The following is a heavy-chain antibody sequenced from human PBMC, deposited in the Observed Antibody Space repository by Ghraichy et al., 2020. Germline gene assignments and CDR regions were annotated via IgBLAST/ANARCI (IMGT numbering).Heavy chain of an antibody. D-gene: IGHD3-22*01. CDR2: INHSGST. V-gene: IGHV4-34*01. CDR3: ARRYYYDSSGYYDY. J-gene: IGHJ4*02. Sequence: SQTLSLTCAVYGGSFSGYYWSWIRQRPGKGLEWIGEINHSGSTNYNPSLKSRVTISVDTSKNQFSLKLSSVTAADTAVYYCARRYYYDSSGYYDYWGQGTLVTVSS. CDR1: GGSFSGYY.